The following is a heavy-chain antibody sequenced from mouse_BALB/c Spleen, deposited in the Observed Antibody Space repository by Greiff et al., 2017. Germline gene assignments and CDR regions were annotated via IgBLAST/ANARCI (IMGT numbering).Heavy chain of an antibody. CDR1: GYSITSGYY. CDR2: ISYDGSN. J-gene: IGHJ2*01. V-gene: IGHV3-6*02. Sequence: EVQLQESGPGLVKPSQSLSLTCSVTGYSITSGYYWNWIRQFPGNKLEWMGYISYDGSNNYNPSLKNRISITRDTSKNQFFLKLNSVTTEDTATYYCARGFTTVVPPYYFDYWGQGTTLTVSS. D-gene: IGHD1-1*01. CDR3: ARGFTTVVPPYYFDY.